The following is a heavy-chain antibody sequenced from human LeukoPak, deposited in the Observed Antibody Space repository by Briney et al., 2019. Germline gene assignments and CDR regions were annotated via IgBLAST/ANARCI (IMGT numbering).Heavy chain of an antibody. CDR3: AGGGYDILTGYYRYFDY. Sequence: SETLSLTCTVSGGSISSYYWSWIRQPPGKGLEWIGYMYYTGSTNYNPSLKSRVTISVDTSKNQFSLKLSSVTAADTAVYYCAGGGYDILTGYYRYFDYWGQGTLVTVSS. CDR1: GGSISSYY. V-gene: IGHV4-59*01. J-gene: IGHJ4*02. CDR2: MYYTGST. D-gene: IGHD3-9*01.